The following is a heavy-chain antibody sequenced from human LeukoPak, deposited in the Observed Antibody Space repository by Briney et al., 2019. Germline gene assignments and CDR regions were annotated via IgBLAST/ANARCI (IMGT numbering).Heavy chain of an antibody. CDR2: FDPEDGET. D-gene: IGHD6-13*01. Sequence: ASVKVSCKVSGYTLTELSMHWVRQAPGKGLEWMGGFDPEDGETIYAQKFQGRVTMTEDTSTDTAFMELSSLRSEDTAVYYCATDRGIGIAFDYWGQGTLVTVSS. CDR3: ATDRGIGIAFDY. J-gene: IGHJ4*02. CDR1: GYTLTELS. V-gene: IGHV1-24*01.